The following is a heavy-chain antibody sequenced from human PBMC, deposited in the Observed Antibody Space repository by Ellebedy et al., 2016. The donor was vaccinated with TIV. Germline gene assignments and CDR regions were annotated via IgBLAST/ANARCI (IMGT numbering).Heavy chain of an antibody. CDR2: INHSGST. D-gene: IGHD5-12*01. J-gene: IGHJ4*02. Sequence: SETLSLXXAVYGGSFSGYYWSWIRQPPGKGLEWIGEINHSGSTNYNPSLKSRVTISVDTSKNQFSLKLSSVTAADTAVYYCARAPSGYDSYFDYWGQGTLVTVSS. CDR3: ARAPSGYDSYFDY. V-gene: IGHV4-34*01. CDR1: GGSFSGYY.